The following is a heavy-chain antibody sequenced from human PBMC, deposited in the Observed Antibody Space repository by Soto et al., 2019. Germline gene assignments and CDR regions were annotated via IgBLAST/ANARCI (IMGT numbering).Heavy chain of an antibody. CDR1: GFTFSSYA. CDR3: ASNTRYDPPDY. J-gene: IGHJ4*02. V-gene: IGHV3-23*01. CDR2: ISVSGGST. D-gene: IGHD3-16*01. Sequence: EVQLLESGGGLVQPGGSLRLSCAASGFTFSSYAMSWVRQAPGKGLAWVSGISVSGGSTYYADSVKGRFTISRDNSKNTLYLQMNSLRAEDTAVYYCASNTRYDPPDYWGQGPLFTVSS.